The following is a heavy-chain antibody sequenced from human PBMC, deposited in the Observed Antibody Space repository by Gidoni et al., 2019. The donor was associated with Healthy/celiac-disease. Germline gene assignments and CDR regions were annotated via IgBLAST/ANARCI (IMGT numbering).Heavy chain of an antibody. CDR3: ARHVEYYDFWSGYYGYRGHAYYYYYMDV. V-gene: IGHV4-39*01. CDR2: IYYGGST. D-gene: IGHD3-3*01. J-gene: IGHJ6*03. Sequence: QLQLQESGPGLVKPSETLSLTCTVSGGSISSSIYYWGWIRQPPGKGLEWIGSIYYGGSTYYNPSLKSRVTISVDTSKNQFSLKLSSVTAADTAVYYCARHVEYYDFWSGYYGYRGHAYYYYYMDVWGKGTTVTVSS. CDR1: GGSISSSIYY.